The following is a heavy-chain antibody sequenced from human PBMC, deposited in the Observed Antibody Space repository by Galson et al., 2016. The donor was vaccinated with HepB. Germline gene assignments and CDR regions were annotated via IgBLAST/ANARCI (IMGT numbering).Heavy chain of an antibody. Sequence: SETLSLTCSVSGGSISSYYWSWFRQPPGKGLEWVGHIYYSGSTDYNPSLRSRLTISVDTSNNQFSLKLSSVNAADTAVYYCAGERYDKSGIDYWSQGILVTVSS. CDR1: GGSISSYY. CDR3: AGERYDKSGIDY. V-gene: IGHV4-59*08. J-gene: IGHJ4*02. CDR2: IYYSGST. D-gene: IGHD3-22*01.